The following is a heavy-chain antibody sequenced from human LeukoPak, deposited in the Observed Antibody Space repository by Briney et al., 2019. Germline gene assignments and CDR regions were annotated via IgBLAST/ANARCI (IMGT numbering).Heavy chain of an antibody. V-gene: IGHV1-2*02. CDR2: INPNSGGT. Sequence: ASVKVSCKASGYPFTGYDMHWVRQAPGQGLEWMGWINPNSGGTNFAQKVEGRVTMTSDTSISTAYMELSRLTSDDTAVYFCARGASSGIAAAGTGVDSWGQGTLVTVSS. CDR1: GYPFTGYD. D-gene: IGHD6-13*01. J-gene: IGHJ5*01. CDR3: ARGASSGIAAAGTGVDS.